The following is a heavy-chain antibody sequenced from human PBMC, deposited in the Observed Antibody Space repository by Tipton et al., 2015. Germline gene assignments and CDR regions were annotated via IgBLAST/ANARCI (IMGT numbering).Heavy chain of an antibody. J-gene: IGHJ4*02. V-gene: IGHV4-59*01. Sequence: TLSLTCTVSGGSISSYYWSWIRQPPGKDLEWIGHIYNTGSTFYSPSLQSRLTISIDSSRNQFSLKMTSVTAADTAVYYCARAVAGTFDYWGQGTLVTVSS. CDR2: IYNTGST. CDR1: GGSISSYY. CDR3: ARAVAGTFDY. D-gene: IGHD6-19*01.